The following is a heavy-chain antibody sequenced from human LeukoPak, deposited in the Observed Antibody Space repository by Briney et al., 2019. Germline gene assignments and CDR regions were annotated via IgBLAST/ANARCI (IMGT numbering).Heavy chain of an antibody. CDR1: GGSISSYY. D-gene: IGHD3-9*01. J-gene: IGHJ6*02. V-gene: IGHV4-4*07. Sequence: PSETLSLTCTVSGGSISSYYWSWIRQPAGKGLEWIGRIYTSGSTNYNPFLKSRVTMSVDTSKNQFSLKLSSVTAADTAVYYCAREDTGPHYDILTGYPDYYGMDVWGQGTTVTVSS. CDR2: IYTSGST. CDR3: AREDTGPHYDILTGYPDYYGMDV.